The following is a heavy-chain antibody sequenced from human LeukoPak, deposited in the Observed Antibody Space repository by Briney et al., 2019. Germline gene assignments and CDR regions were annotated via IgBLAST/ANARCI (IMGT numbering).Heavy chain of an antibody. Sequence: WASVKVSCKASGGTLSSYAISWVRQAPGQGLEWMGGIIPIFGTANYAQKFQGRVTMTRDTSINTVYMELSRLRSDDTAVYYCARSLSNWYSNWGQGTLVTVSS. CDR2: IIPIFGTA. D-gene: IGHD6-13*01. CDR3: ARSLSNWYSN. CDR1: GGTLSSYA. V-gene: IGHV1-69*05. J-gene: IGHJ4*02.